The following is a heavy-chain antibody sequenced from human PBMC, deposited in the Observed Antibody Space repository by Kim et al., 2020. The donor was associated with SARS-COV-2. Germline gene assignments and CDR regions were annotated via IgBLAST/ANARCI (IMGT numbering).Heavy chain of an antibody. CDR2: IYYSGST. CDR3: ARGSGYDYVFYYYYMDV. J-gene: IGHJ6*03. CDR1: GGSISSYY. D-gene: IGHD5-12*01. Sequence: SETLSLTCTVSGGSISSYYWSWIRQPPGKGLEWIGYIYYSGSTNYNPSLKSRVTISVDTSKNQFSLKLSSVTAADTAVYYCARGSGYDYVFYYYYMDVWAKGPRSPSP. V-gene: IGHV4-59*01.